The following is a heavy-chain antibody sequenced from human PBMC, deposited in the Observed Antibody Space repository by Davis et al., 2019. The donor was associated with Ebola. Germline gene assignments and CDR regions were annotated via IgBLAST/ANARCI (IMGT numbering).Heavy chain of an antibody. J-gene: IGHJ4*02. Sequence: GESLKISCAASGFTFSTYGMHWVRQGPGKGLDWVAFIRHDGSKEYYADSAKGRFTISRDVSKNTLYLQMNSLRAEDTAMYYCARKGLPDYWGQGTLVTVSS. D-gene: IGHD5-12*01. CDR2: IRHDGSKE. CDR1: GFTFSTYG. CDR3: ARKGLPDY. V-gene: IGHV3-30*02.